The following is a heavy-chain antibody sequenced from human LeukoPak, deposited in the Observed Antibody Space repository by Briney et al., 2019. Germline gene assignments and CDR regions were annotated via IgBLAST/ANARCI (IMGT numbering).Heavy chain of an antibody. V-gene: IGHV1-18*04. CDR2: ISAYNGNT. Sequence: GASVKVSCKASGYTFTNYVINWVRQAPGQGLEWVGWISAYNGNTNYTQKFQGRLTITMDTSTSTAYMELRSLRSDDTAVYFCAREHIFERNRVDYWGQGTLVTVSS. CDR3: AREHIFERNRVDY. CDR1: GYTFTNYV. J-gene: IGHJ4*02. D-gene: IGHD2-21*01.